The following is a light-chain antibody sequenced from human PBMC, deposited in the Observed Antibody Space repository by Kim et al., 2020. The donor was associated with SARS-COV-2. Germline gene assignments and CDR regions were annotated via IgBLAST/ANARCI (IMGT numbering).Light chain of an antibody. V-gene: IGKV1-5*03. J-gene: IGKJ1*01. Sequence: GDRVTITCRASQSIDIWLAWYQQKPGKAPDLLIYKASSLQSGVPSRFSSSGSGTEFTLTISSLQPDDFAIYYCQQYQSYRTFGQGTKVDIK. CDR2: KAS. CDR3: QQYQSYRT. CDR1: QSIDIW.